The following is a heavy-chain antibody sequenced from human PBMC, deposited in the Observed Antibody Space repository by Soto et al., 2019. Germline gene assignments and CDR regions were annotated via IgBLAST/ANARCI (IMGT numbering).Heavy chain of an antibody. CDR2: ISGSGGST. V-gene: IGHV3-23*01. CDR3: AKDRGPARREKYFDY. J-gene: IGHJ4*02. CDR1: GFTFSSYA. D-gene: IGHD6-6*01. Sequence: PGGSLRLSCAASGFTFSSYAMSWVRQAPGKGLEWVSAISGSGGSTYYADSVKGRFTISRDNSKNTLYLQMNSLRAEDTAVYYCAKDRGPARREKYFDYWGQGTLVTVSS.